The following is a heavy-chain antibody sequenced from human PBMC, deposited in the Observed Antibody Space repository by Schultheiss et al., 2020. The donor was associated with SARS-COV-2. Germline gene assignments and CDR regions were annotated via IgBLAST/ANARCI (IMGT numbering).Heavy chain of an antibody. D-gene: IGHD4-23*01. V-gene: IGHV4-31*03. Sequence: SETLSLTCTVSGGSISSGGYYWSWIRQHPGKGLEWIGYIYYSGSTYYNPSLKSRVTISVDTSKNQFSLKLSSVTAADTAVYYCARDRDYGGNSGVSSYYYYGMDVWGQGTTVTVSS. CDR3: ARDRDYGGNSGVSSYYYYGMDV. CDR1: GGSISSGGYY. CDR2: IYYSGST. J-gene: IGHJ6*02.